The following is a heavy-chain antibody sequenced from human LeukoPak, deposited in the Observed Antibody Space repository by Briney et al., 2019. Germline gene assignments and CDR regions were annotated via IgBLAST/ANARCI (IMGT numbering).Heavy chain of an antibody. Sequence: SETLSLTCAVYGGSFSGYSWSWIRQPPGKGLEWIGEINHSGSTNYNPSLKSRVTISVDTSKNQFSLKLSSVTAADTAVYYCARHLGDFSNAYFDYWGQGTLVTVSS. J-gene: IGHJ4*02. CDR2: INHSGST. V-gene: IGHV4-34*01. D-gene: IGHD4-17*01. CDR1: GGSFSGYS. CDR3: ARHLGDFSNAYFDY.